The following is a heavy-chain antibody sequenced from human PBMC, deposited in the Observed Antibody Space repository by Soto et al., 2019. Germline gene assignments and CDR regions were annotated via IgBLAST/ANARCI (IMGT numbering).Heavy chain of an antibody. CDR2: IWYDGSNK. CDR1: GFTFSSYG. D-gene: IGHD3-9*01. Sequence: VGSLRLSCAASGFTFSSYGMHWVRQAPGKGLEWVAVIWYDGSNKYYADSVKGRFTISRDNSKNTLYLQMNSLRAEDTAVYYCARDYDILTGSVFFDYWGQGTLVTVS. CDR3: ARDYDILTGSVFFDY. J-gene: IGHJ4*02. V-gene: IGHV3-33*01.